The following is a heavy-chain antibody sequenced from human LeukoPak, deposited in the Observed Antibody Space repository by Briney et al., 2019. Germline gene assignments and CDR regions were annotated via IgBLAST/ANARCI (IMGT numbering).Heavy chain of an antibody. CDR1: GFTFSSYW. CDR3: ARESVDGYNGAFDY. Sequence: GGSLRLSCAASGFTFSSYWMHWVRQAPGKGLVWVSRINSDGSTTTYADSVKGRFTISRDNSKNTLYLQMGSLRAEDMAVYYCARESVDGYNGAFDYWGQGTLVTVSS. J-gene: IGHJ4*02. CDR2: INSDGSTT. V-gene: IGHV3-74*01. D-gene: IGHD5-24*01.